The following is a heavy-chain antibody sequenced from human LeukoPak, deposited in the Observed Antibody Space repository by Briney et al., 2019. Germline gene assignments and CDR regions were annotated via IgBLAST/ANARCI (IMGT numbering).Heavy chain of an antibody. CDR3: ARGGTVVALGTPRYYSYYGMDV. J-gene: IGHJ6*02. CDR1: GYTFTSYD. D-gene: IGHD6-13*01. V-gene: IGHV1-8*01. Sequence: GASVKVSCKASGYTFTSYDINWVRQATGQGLEWMGWMNPNSGNTGYAQKFQGRVTLTRDTSTSTVYMELSSLSSEDTAVYHCARGGTVVALGTPRYYSYYGMDVWGQGTTVTVSS. CDR2: MNPNSGNT.